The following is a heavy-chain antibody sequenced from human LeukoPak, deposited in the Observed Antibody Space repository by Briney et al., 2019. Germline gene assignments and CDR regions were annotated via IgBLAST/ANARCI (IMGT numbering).Heavy chain of an antibody. CDR1: GGSISSYY. V-gene: IGHV4-59*01. J-gene: IGHJ4*02. D-gene: IGHD3-22*01. Sequence: SETLSLTCTVSGGSISSYYWSWIRQPPGKGLEWIGYIYYSGSTNYKPSLKSRVTISVETSKNQFSLKLRSVTAADTAVYYCARVSGYMIEDYFDYWGQGTLVTVSS. CDR2: IYYSGST. CDR3: ARVSGYMIEDYFDY.